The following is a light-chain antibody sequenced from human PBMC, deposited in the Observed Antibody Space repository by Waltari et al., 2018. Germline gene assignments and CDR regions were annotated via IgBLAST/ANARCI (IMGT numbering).Light chain of an antibody. CDR2: DVS. V-gene: IGLV2-14*03. Sequence: QSALPQPASVSGSPGQSITISCTGTRSDVGGYNYVTWYQQRPGKAPKVMIYDVSYRPSGVSNRFSGSKSGNTASLTSSGLQAEDEADYYCASYTSSSTWVFGGGTKLTVL. CDR1: RSDVGGYNY. CDR3: ASYTSSSTWV. J-gene: IGLJ3*02.